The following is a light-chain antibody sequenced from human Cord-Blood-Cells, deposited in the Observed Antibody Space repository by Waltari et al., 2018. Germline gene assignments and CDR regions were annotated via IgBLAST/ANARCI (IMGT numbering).Light chain of an antibody. J-gene: IGLJ3*02. CDR1: SSDVGGYNY. V-gene: IGLV2-11*01. CDR2: AVS. CDR3: CSYAGSYTCWV. Sequence: QSALTQPRSVSGSPGQSVTISCTGPSSDVGGYNYVSWYTQPPCTAPKHMIYAVSKRPSGVPDRFSASKSCNTASLTISGLQAQEESDYYCCSYAGSYTCWVVGGGTKLTVL.